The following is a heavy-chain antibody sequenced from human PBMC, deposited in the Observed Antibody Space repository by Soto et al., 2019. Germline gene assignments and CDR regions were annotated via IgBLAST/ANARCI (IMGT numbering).Heavy chain of an antibody. D-gene: IGHD3-3*01. Sequence: ASVKVSCKASGGTFSSYTISWVRQAPGQGLEWMGRIIPILGIANYAQKFQGRVTITADKSTSTTYMELSSLRSEDEAVYYCARAESGYSFYYMDVWGKGTTVTVS. CDR3: ARAESGYSFYYMDV. CDR1: GGTFSSYT. CDR2: IIPILGIA. V-gene: IGHV1-69*02. J-gene: IGHJ6*03.